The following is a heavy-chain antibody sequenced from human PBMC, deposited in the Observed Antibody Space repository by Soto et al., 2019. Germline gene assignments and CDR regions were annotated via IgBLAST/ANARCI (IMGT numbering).Heavy chain of an antibody. J-gene: IGHJ6*03. D-gene: IGHD2-8*01. CDR2: MNPNSGNT. CDR1: GYTFTSYD. V-gene: IGHV1-8*01. CDR3: VRARGYLVLRVYESTDYDSMDV. Sequence: QVQLVQSGAEVKKPGASVKVSCKASGYTFTSYDINWVRQATGQGLEWMGWMNPNSGNTGYAQKFQGRVTMTRNTSISTVYMELSSLRAEHTDVYYCVRARGYLVLRVYESTDYDSMDVWGKGTTVTVSS.